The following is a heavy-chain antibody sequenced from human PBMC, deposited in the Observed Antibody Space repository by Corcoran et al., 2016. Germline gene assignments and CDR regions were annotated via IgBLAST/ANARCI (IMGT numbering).Heavy chain of an antibody. Sequence: EVQLVQSGAEVKKPGESLKISCKGSGYNFTKYWIGWVRQMPGKGLEWMGIIYPADSNTKYSPSFQGQVIISADKSISTAYLQLSNLKASDRAMYYCSGQESNWGSYWGQGTLVTVSS. CDR3: SGQESNWGSY. D-gene: IGHD7-27*01. V-gene: IGHV5-51*01. CDR2: IYPADSNT. CDR1: GYNFTKYW. J-gene: IGHJ4*02.